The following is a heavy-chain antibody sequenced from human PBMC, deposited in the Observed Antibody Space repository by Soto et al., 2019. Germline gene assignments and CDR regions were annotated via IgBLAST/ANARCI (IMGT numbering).Heavy chain of an antibody. CDR1: GYTFTSYG. Sequence: SSVKVSCKASGYTFTSYGISWVRQAPGQGLEWMGWISAYNGNTNYAQKLQGRVTMTTDTSTSTAYMELRSLRSDDTAVYYCARDLMTHHFSLTGKDLGPNWFDPWGQGTLVTVSS. CDR2: ISAYNGNT. D-gene: IGHD1-20*01. J-gene: IGHJ5*02. CDR3: ARDLMTHHFSLTGKDLGPNWFDP. V-gene: IGHV1-18*01.